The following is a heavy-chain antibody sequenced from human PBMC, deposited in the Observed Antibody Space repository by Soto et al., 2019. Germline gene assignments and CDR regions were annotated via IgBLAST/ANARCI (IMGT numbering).Heavy chain of an antibody. Sequence: EVQLVESGGDLVQPGGSLRLSCAASGFTLRSYWMHWFRRARGKGLVWVSRSSSDGSSTSYADSVKGRFTISRDNAKNTLYLQMNSLRVEDTAVYYCARSRDGSSFVGDSWGQGTLVTVSS. D-gene: IGHD2-21*02. CDR2: SSSDGSST. J-gene: IGHJ4*02. V-gene: IGHV3-74*01. CDR1: GFTLRSYW. CDR3: ARSRDGSSFVGDS.